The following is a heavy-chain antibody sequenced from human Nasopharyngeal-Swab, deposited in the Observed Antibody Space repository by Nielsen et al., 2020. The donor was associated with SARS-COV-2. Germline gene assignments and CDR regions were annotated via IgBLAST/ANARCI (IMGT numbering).Heavy chain of an antibody. Sequence: SETLSLTCTVSGGSISSYYWSWIRQPPGKGLEWIGYIYYSGSTNYNPSLKSRVTISVDTSKNQFSLKLSSVTAADTAVYYCARESDYYDSSGSLGDAFDIWGQGTTVTVSS. D-gene: IGHD3-22*01. J-gene: IGHJ3*02. CDR1: GGSISSYY. CDR2: IYYSGST. CDR3: ARESDYYDSSGSLGDAFDI. V-gene: IGHV4-59*01.